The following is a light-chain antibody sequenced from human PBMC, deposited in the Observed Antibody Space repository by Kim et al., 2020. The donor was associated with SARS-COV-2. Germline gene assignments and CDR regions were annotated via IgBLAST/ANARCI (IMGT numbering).Light chain of an antibody. CDR1: QSFTRW. CDR2: GTS. CDR3: QQYNTYPS. V-gene: IGKV1-5*03. J-gene: IGKJ1*01. Sequence: AAAVGDRVTITGRASQSFTRWLDWYQQKPGKAPKLLIYGTSTLQSGVPSRFSGSGSGTQFTLTINSLQADDFATYYCQQYNTYPSFGEGTKVDIK.